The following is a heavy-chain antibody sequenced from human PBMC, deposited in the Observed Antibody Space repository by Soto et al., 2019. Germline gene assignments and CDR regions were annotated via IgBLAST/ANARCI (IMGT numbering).Heavy chain of an antibody. V-gene: IGHV3-21*01. D-gene: IGHD3-10*01. J-gene: IGHJ4*02. Sequence: GGSLRLSCAASGFTFSSYSMNWVRQAPGKGLEWVSSISSSGSYIYYEDSVKGRFTISRDNAKNSLYLQMSSLRAEDTAVYYCATLGEYYYGSGAGGQIDYWGQGTLVTVSS. CDR1: GFTFSSYS. CDR2: ISSSGSYI. CDR3: ATLGEYYYGSGAGGQIDY.